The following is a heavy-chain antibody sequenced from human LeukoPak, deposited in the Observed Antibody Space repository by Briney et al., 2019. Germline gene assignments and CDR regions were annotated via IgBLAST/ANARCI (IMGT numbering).Heavy chain of an antibody. CDR2: ISGSGGST. Sequence: GGSLRLSCAASGFTFSSYAMSWLRQAPGKGLEWVSAISGSGGSTYYADSVKGRFTISRDNSKNTLYLQMNSLRAEDTAVYYCAIHHYDILTGYYDYWGQGTLVTVSS. CDR1: GFTFSSYA. V-gene: IGHV3-23*01. CDR3: AIHHYDILTGYYDY. J-gene: IGHJ4*02. D-gene: IGHD3-9*01.